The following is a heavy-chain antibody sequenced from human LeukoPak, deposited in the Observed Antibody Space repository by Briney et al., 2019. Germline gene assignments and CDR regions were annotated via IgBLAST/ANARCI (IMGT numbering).Heavy chain of an antibody. D-gene: IGHD3-22*01. V-gene: IGHV4-59*12. CDR2: IYYSGST. J-gene: IGHJ4*02. CDR3: ARDGYYYDSSDCYRFDY. Sequence: SETLSLTCTVCGGSISSYYWSWIRQPPGKGLEWIGYIYYSGSTNYNPSLKSQVTISVDTSKNQFSLKLSSVTAADTAVYYCARDGYYYDSSDCYRFDYWGQGTLVTVSS. CDR1: GGSISSYY.